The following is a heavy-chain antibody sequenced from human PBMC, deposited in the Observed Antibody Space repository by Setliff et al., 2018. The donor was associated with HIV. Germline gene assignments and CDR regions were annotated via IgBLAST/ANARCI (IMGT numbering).Heavy chain of an antibody. J-gene: IGHJ6*02. Sequence: PSETLSLTCTVSGGSISSGDYYWSWIRQPPGKGLEWIGYIYYSGSIHYNPSLKSRVTISIDTSKNQFSLKLSSVTAADTAVYYCARAPLSRLRSYYYYYGMDVWGQGTTVTVSS. D-gene: IGHD4-17*01. V-gene: IGHV4-30-4*08. CDR3: ARAPLSRLRSYYYYYGMDV. CDR1: GGSISSGDYY. CDR2: IYYSGSI.